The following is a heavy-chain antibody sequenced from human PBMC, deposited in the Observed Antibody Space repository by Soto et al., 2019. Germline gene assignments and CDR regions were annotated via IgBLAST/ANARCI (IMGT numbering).Heavy chain of an antibody. V-gene: IGHV1-18*01. Sequence: QVQLVQSGAEVKKPGASVKVSCKASGYTFTSYGISWVRQAPGQGLEWMGWISAYNGNTNYAQKLQGRVTMTTDTSTSTADMELRSLRSDDTAVYYCAIDRGVKYRYGHYYSDYWGQGTLVTVSS. D-gene: IGHD5-18*01. CDR3: AIDRGVKYRYGHYYSDY. CDR2: ISAYNGNT. J-gene: IGHJ4*02. CDR1: GYTFTSYG.